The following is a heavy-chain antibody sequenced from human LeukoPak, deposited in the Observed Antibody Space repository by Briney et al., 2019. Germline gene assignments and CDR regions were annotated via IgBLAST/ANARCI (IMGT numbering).Heavy chain of an antibody. CDR3: ARDSGKCTSTSCSDYLDL. D-gene: IGHD2-2*01. V-gene: IGHV4-31*03. CDR1: GGSISSGGYY. J-gene: IGHJ4*02. CDR2: IYYSGST. Sequence: SQTLSLTCTVSGGSISSGGYYWSWIRQHPGKGLEWIGYIYYSGSTNYNPSLKSRVTISVNTSKNQFSLKLSSVTTADTAIYYCARDSGKCTSTSCSDYLDLWGQGTLVTVSS.